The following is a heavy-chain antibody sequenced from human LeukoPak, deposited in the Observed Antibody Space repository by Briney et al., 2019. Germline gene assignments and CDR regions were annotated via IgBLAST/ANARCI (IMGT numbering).Heavy chain of an antibody. V-gene: IGHV3-21*01. J-gene: IGHJ6*03. D-gene: IGHD3-22*01. CDR1: GFTFSSYS. CDR2: ISTSSSYI. Sequence: SGGSLRLSCAASGFTFSSYSMNWVRQAPGKGLEWVSSISTSSSYIHYADSVKGRFTISRDNAKNSLYLQMNSLRAEDTAVYYCARVDSSGYYYYYYYMDVWGKGTTVTISS. CDR3: ARVDSSGYYYYYYYMDV.